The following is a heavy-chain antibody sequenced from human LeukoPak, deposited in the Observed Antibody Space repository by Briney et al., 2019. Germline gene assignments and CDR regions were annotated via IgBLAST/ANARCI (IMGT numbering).Heavy chain of an antibody. CDR3: ARGGRQQLVRTHDGFDN. Sequence: SETLSLTCAVYGGSFSGYDWSWIRQPPGKGLEWIGEINHSGSTNYNPSLKSRVTISVDTSKKQFSLKLSSVTAADTAVYYCARGGRQQLVRTHDGFDNWGQGTMVTVSS. CDR1: GGSFSGYD. D-gene: IGHD6-13*01. V-gene: IGHV4-34*01. J-gene: IGHJ3*02. CDR2: INHSGST.